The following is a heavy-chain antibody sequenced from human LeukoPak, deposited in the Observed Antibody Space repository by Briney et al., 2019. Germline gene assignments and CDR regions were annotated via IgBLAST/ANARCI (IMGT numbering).Heavy chain of an antibody. J-gene: IGHJ4*02. CDR3: AREGWYSSSFDY. CDR2: INHSGST. CDR1: GGSFSGYH. D-gene: IGHD6-13*01. V-gene: IGHV4-34*01. Sequence: PSETLSLTCAVYGGSFSGYHWSWIRQPPGKGLEWIGEINHSGSTNYNPSLKSRVTISVDTSKNQFSLKLSSVTAADTAVYYCAREGWYSSSFDYWGQGTLVTVSS.